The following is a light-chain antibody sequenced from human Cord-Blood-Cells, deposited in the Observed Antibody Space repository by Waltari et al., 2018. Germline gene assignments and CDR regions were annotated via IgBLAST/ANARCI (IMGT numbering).Light chain of an antibody. CDR3: QQRSNWPPT. V-gene: IGKV3-11*01. CDR2: DAS. J-gene: IGKJ4*01. Sequence: EIVLTQSPATLSLSPGERATLPCRASQSVSSYLAWYHQKPGQAPRLLISDASNRATGIPARFRGSGSGTDFTLTISSLEPEDFAVYYCQQRSNWPPTFGGGTKVEIK. CDR1: QSVSSY.